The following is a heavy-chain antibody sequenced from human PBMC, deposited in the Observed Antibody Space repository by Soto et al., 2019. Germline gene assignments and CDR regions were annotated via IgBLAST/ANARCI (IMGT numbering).Heavy chain of an antibody. V-gene: IGHV4-39*01. CDR2: IYSSENT. Sequence: SEALSLTCTVSGDSVSTNSYSWGWIRQSPGKGLEWIGTIYSSENTYYNPSLLSRVTISVDTSKNEFSLRLSSVTAADTAVYYCARSVGSAGWHDYWGQGTLVTVSS. CDR3: ARSVGSAGWHDY. D-gene: IGHD1-26*01. CDR1: GDSVSTNSYS. J-gene: IGHJ4*02.